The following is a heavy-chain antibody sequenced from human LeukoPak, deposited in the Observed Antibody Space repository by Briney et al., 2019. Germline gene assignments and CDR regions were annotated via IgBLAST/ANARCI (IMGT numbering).Heavy chain of an antibody. V-gene: IGHV4-39*01. CDR2: NYYSGST. CDR3: ARFGGNVSRFLEWLLHRRFAFDI. Sequence: PSETLSLTCTVSGGSISSSSYYWGWIRQPPGKGPEWIGSNYYSGSTYYNPSLKSRVTISVDTSKNQFSLKLSSVTAADTAVYYCARFGGNVSRFLEWLLHRRFAFDIWGQGTMVTVSS. J-gene: IGHJ3*02. D-gene: IGHD3-3*01. CDR1: GGSISSSSYY.